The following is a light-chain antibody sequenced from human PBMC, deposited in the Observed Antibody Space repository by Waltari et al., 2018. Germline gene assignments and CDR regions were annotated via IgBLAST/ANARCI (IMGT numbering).Light chain of an antibody. J-gene: IGKJ4*01. Sequence: EIVLTQSPGTRSLSPGERATRSCRASQTVSSTYLAWYQQKPGQAPRLLIYGASSRATGIPDRFSGSDSGADFTLTISRLEPEDSAVYYCQQYGSSPLTFGGGTKVEIK. V-gene: IGKV3-20*01. CDR2: GAS. CDR3: QQYGSSPLT. CDR1: QTVSSTY.